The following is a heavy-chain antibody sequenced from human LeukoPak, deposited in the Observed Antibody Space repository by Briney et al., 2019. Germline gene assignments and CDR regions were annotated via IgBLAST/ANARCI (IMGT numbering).Heavy chain of an antibody. J-gene: IGHJ3*02. D-gene: IGHD3-16*01. CDR1: GGSISSSSYY. CDR3: ARDAPPRGGAFDI. V-gene: IGHV4-39*07. Sequence: LETLSLTCTVSGGSISSSSYYWGWIRQPPGKGLEWIGSIYYSGSTYYNPSLKSRVTISVDTSKNQFSLKLSSVTAADTAVYYCARDAPPRGGAFDIWGQGTMVTVSS. CDR2: IYYSGST.